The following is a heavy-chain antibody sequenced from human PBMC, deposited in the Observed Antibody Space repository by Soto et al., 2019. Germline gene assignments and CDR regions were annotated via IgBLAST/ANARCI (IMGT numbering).Heavy chain of an antibody. V-gene: IGHV4-59*01. CDR1: GCSISSYY. CDR2: IYYTGST. Sequence: SETLSLTCTGSGCSISSYYWRWVRQSPGQGLEWIGYIYYTGSTVYNPSLKPRVTIALDTSKTQFSLKLRSVTAADTAVYYWARVKFGSGSYLHTFDYWGQGALVTVSS. D-gene: IGHD3-10*01. J-gene: IGHJ4*02. CDR3: ARVKFGSGSYLHTFDY.